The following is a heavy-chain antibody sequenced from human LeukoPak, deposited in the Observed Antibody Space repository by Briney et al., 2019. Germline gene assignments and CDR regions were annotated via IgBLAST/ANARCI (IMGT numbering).Heavy chain of an antibody. CDR2: IYSSDGA. Sequence: PGGSLRLSCAASGFTFSTYEMNWVRQAPGKGLEWVSLIYSSDGAYYADSVKGRFTISRDNSKNTLYLQMNSLRAEDTAVYYCARDADSWGQGTLVTVSS. CDR1: GFTFSTYE. J-gene: IGHJ4*02. V-gene: IGHV3-66*01. CDR3: ARDADS.